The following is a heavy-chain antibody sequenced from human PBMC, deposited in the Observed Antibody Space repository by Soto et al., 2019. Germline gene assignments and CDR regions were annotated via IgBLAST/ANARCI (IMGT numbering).Heavy chain of an antibody. CDR3: ARDSFGTIEY. CDR2: IYQSGST. D-gene: IGHD5-18*01. V-gene: IGHV4-30-2*01. J-gene: IGHJ4*02. CDR1: GVSITSGGYS. Sequence: SETLSLTCAFSGVSITSGGYSCGWVRQPPWKGLEWIGYIYQSGSTYYNPSLKSRVNISVDRAKIQFSLKLSSVTAADTAVYYCARDSFGTIEYWGQGTLVTVSS.